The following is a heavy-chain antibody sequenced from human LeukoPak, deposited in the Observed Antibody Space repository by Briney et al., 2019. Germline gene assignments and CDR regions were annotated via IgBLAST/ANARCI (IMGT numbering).Heavy chain of an antibody. D-gene: IGHD3-10*01. CDR1: GGSIRSYY. V-gene: IGHV4-34*01. J-gene: IGHJ4*02. CDR3: ARDYKQ. Sequence: SETLSLTCTVSGGSIRSYYWSWIRQPPGRGLEWIGEINHSGSTSYNPSLKSRVTVSVDTSKNHFSLKLSSVTAADTAVYYCARDYKQWGQGTLVTVSS. CDR2: INHSGST.